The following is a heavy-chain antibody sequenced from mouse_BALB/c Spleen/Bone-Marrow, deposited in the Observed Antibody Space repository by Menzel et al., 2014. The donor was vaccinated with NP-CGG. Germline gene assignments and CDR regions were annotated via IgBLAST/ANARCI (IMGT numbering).Heavy chain of an antibody. CDR2: ISSGGSYI. Sequence: EVKLMESGGGLVKPGGSLKLSCAASGFTFSGYAMSWVRQSPEKRLEWVATISSGGSYIHYPDSVKGRFTISRDNAKNTLYLQMSSLRPEDTAIYYCARPDPWFAYWGQGTLVTVSA. CDR1: GFTFSGYA. V-gene: IGHV5-9-1*01. CDR3: ARPDPWFAY. J-gene: IGHJ3*01.